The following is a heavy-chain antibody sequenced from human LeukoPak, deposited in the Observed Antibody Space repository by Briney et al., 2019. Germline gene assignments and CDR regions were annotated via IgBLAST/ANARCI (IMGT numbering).Heavy chain of an antibody. Sequence: SETLSLTCTVSGGSISSYYWSWIRQPPGKGLEWIGYIYYSGSTNYNPSLKSRVTISVDTSKNQSSLKLSSVTAADTAVYYCASLNDYGDSRPRYYYYMDVWGKGTTVTVSS. J-gene: IGHJ6*03. CDR1: GGSISSYY. V-gene: IGHV4-59*08. CDR3: ASLNDYGDSRPRYYYYMDV. CDR2: IYYSGST. D-gene: IGHD4-17*01.